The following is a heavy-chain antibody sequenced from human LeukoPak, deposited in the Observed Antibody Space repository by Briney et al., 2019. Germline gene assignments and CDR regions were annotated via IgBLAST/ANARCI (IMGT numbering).Heavy chain of an antibody. V-gene: IGHV3-33*01. J-gene: IGHJ4*02. Sequence: GGSLRLSCAASGFTFSSYGMHWVRQAPGKGLEWVAVIWYDGSNKYYADSVKGRFTISRDNSKNTLCLQMNSLRAEDTAVYYCARELYDILTGYYPNPFDYWGQGTLVTVSS. CDR1: GFTFSSYG. CDR3: ARELYDILTGYYPNPFDY. D-gene: IGHD3-9*01. CDR2: IWYDGSNK.